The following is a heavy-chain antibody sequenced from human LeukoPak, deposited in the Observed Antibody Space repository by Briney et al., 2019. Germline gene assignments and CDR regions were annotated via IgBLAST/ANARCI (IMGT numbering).Heavy chain of an antibody. CDR2: IIPIFGTA. Sequence: ASVKVSCKASGGTFSSYAISWVRQAPGQGLEWMGGIIPIFGTANYAQKFQGRVTITADESTSTAYMELGSLRSEDTAVYYCARKVPNDSIGYYYRGQFDPWGQGTLVTVSS. V-gene: IGHV1-69*13. CDR3: ARKVPNDSIGYYYRGQFDP. CDR1: GGTFSSYA. J-gene: IGHJ5*02. D-gene: IGHD3-22*01.